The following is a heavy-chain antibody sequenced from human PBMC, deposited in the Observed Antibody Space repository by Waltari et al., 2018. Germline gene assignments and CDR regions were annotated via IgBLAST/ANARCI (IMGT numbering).Heavy chain of an antibody. J-gene: IGHJ4*02. CDR2: INAGNGNT. CDR3: ARPPRYSSSWYHY. D-gene: IGHD6-13*01. V-gene: IGHV1-3*01. Sequence: QVQLVQSGAEVKKPGASVKVSCKASGYTFPSYAMHWVRQAPGQRLEWMGWINAGNGNTKYSQKFQGRVTITRDTSASTAYMELSSLRSEDTAVYYCARPPRYSSSWYHYWGQGTLVTVSS. CDR1: GYTFPSYA.